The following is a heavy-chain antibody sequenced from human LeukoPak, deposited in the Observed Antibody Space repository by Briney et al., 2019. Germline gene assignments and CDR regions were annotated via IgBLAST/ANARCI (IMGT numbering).Heavy chain of an antibody. CDR2: LYEGETT. D-gene: IGHD6-13*01. CDR1: GYSITSGHY. Sequence: PSETLSLTCTVSGYSITSGHYWGWIRQPPGKGLEWIGSLYEGETTYYNPSLKTRLTISLDTSKNQFSLRLSSVTAADTAVYYCARDPDSSSWYGNWGQGTLVTVSS. V-gene: IGHV4-38-2*02. J-gene: IGHJ4*02. CDR3: ARDPDSSSWYGN.